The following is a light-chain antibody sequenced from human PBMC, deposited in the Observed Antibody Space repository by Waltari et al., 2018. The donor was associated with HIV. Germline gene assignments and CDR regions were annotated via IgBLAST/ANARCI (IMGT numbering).Light chain of an antibody. CDR1: STDVPTYNY. Sequence: QSALTQPPSASGSPGQSVTISCTGTSTDVPTYNYVSWYQQHPGEAPKILIYEVNKRPSWVPDRFSGSKSGNTASLTVSGLQADDEADYYCTSYEGKNNLVFGGGTKLTVL. V-gene: IGLV2-8*01. CDR2: EVN. J-gene: IGLJ2*01. CDR3: TSYEGKNNLV.